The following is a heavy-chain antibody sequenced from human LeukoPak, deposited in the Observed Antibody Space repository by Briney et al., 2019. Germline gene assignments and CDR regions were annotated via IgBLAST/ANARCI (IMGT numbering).Heavy chain of an antibody. CDR2: INAGNGNT. J-gene: IGHJ4*02. CDR3: ARDPGGYDDIFDY. Sequence: ASVKVSCKASGYTFTSYAMHWVRQAPGQRLEWMGWINAGNGNTKYSQKFQGRVTITRDTSASTAYMELSSLRSEDTAVYYCARDPGGYDDIFDYWSQGTLVTVSS. V-gene: IGHV1-3*01. CDR1: GYTFTSYA. D-gene: IGHD5-12*01.